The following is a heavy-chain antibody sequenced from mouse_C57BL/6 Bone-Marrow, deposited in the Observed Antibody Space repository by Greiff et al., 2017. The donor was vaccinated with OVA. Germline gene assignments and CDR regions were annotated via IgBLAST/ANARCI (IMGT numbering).Heavy chain of an antibody. CDR3: AREGVFYAMDY. V-gene: IGHV1-26*01. CDR1: GYTFTDYY. CDR2: INSNNGGT. Sequence: VQLQQSGPELVQPGASVKISCKASGYTFTDYYMNWVKQSHGKSLEWIGDINSNNGGTSYNQKFKGKATLTVDNSSSTAYMELRSLTSEDAAVYYCAREGVFYAMDYWGQGTSVTVSS. J-gene: IGHJ4*01.